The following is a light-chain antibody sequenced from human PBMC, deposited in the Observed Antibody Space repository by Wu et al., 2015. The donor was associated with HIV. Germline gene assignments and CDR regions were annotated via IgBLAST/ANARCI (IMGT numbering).Light chain of an antibody. CDR3: HQYGRSPPFT. V-gene: IGKV3-20*01. CDR2: GAS. Sequence: EIVLTQSPATLSLSPGERATLSCRASQSVSGTYLAWYQQKPGQPPRLPIYGASRRATGIPDRFSGSGSGTDFSLTISRLEPEDFAVYYCHQYGRSPPFTFGPGTKVDVK. CDR1: QSVSGTY. J-gene: IGKJ3*01.